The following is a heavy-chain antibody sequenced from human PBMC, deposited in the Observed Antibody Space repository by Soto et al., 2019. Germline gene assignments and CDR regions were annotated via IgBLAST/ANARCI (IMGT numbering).Heavy chain of an antibody. D-gene: IGHD4-17*01. CDR1: GGTFSSYA. V-gene: IGHV1-69*01. J-gene: IGHJ5*02. CDR3: ARDLHYGDYWGGWFDP. Sequence: QVQLVQSGAEVKKPGSSVKVSCKASGGTFSSYAISWVRQAPGQGLEWMGGIIPIFGTANYAQKFQGRVTITADESTSTAYRELSSLRSEDTAVYYWARDLHYGDYWGGWFDPWGQGTLVTVSS. CDR2: IIPIFGTA.